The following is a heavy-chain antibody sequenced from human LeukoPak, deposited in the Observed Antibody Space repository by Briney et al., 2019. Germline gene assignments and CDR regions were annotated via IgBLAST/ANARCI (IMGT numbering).Heavy chain of an antibody. CDR3: AGGPAVTTNDY. CDR1: GGSISSYY. V-gene: IGHV4-59*01. Sequence: SETLSLTCTVSGGSISSYYWTWIRQTPGKGLEWIGFIHYTGSTNYNPSLKSRVTMSVDTSKSQFSLELTSVTAADTAVYYCAGGPAVTTNDYWGQGTLVTVFS. D-gene: IGHD4-17*01. CDR2: IHYTGST. J-gene: IGHJ4*02.